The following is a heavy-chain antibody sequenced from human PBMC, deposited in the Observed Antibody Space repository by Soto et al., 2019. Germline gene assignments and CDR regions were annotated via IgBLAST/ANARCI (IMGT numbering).Heavy chain of an antibody. CDR3: ARARQQLVLDY. D-gene: IGHD6-13*01. V-gene: IGHV3-53*01. J-gene: IGHJ4*02. CDR2: IYSGGST. Sequence: PGGSLRLSCAASGFTVSSNYMSWVRQAPGKGLEWVSVIYSGGSTYYADSVKGRFTISRDNSKNTLYLQMNSLRAEDTAVYYCARARQQLVLDYWGQGTLVTVYS. CDR1: GFTVSSNY.